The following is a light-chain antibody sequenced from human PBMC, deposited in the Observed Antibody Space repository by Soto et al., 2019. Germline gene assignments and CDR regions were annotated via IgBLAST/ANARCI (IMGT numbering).Light chain of an antibody. Sequence: QAVVTQEPSLTGSPGGTVTLTCASSTGAVTSGYYPNWFQQKPGEAPRALIYSTSNKHYWTPARFSGSLLGGKAALTLSGVQPEDEAEYYCLLFYGGYWVFGGGTKLTVL. CDR3: LLFYGGYWV. J-gene: IGLJ3*02. CDR2: STS. CDR1: TGAVTSGYY. V-gene: IGLV7-43*01.